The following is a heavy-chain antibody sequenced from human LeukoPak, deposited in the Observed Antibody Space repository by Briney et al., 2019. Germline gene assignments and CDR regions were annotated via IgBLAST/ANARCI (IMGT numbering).Heavy chain of an antibody. Sequence: GGTLRLSCSASGFTFSSYAMHWVRQAPGKGLEYVSAISSNGGSTYYADSVKGRFTISRDNSENTLYLQMSSLRAEDTAVYYCVKASFSGDDRDPIDYWGQGTLVTVSS. CDR2: ISSNGGST. D-gene: IGHD5-12*01. CDR1: GFTFSSYA. CDR3: VKASFSGDDRDPIDY. J-gene: IGHJ4*02. V-gene: IGHV3-64D*06.